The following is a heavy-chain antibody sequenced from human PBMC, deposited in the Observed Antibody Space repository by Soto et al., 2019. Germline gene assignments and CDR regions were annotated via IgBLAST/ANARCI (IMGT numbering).Heavy chain of an antibody. CDR2: ISGSGGST. CDR3: AKARGDYGY. V-gene: IGHV3-23*01. Sequence: EVQLLESGGGLVQPGGSLRLSCAASGFTFSSYAMSWVRQAPGKGLEWVSAISGSGGSTYYADSVKGRFTISRDNSKXXXXXXXXXXRAEDTAVYYCAKARGDYGYWGQGTLVTVSS. CDR1: GFTFSSYA. D-gene: IGHD2-21*02. J-gene: IGHJ4*02.